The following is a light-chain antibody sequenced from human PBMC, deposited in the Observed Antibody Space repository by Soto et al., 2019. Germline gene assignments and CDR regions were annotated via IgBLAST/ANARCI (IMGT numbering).Light chain of an antibody. CDR1: QSVSSN. V-gene: IGKV3-20*01. J-gene: IGKJ4*01. CDR3: QHYDSSPT. Sequence: EIVMTQSPATLSVSTGERATLSCRASQSVSSNLAWYQQKPGQAPRLLIYGASSRATGIPDRFSGSGSGTDFTLTISGLAPEDSAEYSCQHYDSSPTFGGGTKVDIK. CDR2: GAS.